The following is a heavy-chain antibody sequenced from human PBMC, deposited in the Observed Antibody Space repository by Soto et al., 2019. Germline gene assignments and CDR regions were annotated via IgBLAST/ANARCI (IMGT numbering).Heavy chain of an antibody. CDR3: AARPLLPGAP. D-gene: IGHD3-22*01. V-gene: IGHV3-53*01. CDR1: GFPFTGND. Sequence: EVQLVESGGGLIQPGGSLRLSCAASGFPFTGNDMNWVRQAPGKGLEWVSPLYSSGSTYYADSVKGRFTISRDNSNNTLYLQMSSLRAEDTAVYYCAARPLLPGAPWGQGTMVTVSS. CDR2: LYSSGST. J-gene: IGHJ3*01.